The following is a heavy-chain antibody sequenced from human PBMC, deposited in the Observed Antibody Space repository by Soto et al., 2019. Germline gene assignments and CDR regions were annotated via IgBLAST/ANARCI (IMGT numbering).Heavy chain of an antibody. Sequence: SETLSLTCTVSGGSISSYYWSWIRQPPGKGLEWIGYIHYSGSTNYNPSLKSRVTISVDTSKNQFSLKLSSVTAADTAVYYCGRRSMDYGGTVDYWGQGTLVTVSS. J-gene: IGHJ4*02. CDR2: IHYSGST. CDR3: GRRSMDYGGTVDY. CDR1: GGSISSYY. D-gene: IGHD4-17*01. V-gene: IGHV4-59*01.